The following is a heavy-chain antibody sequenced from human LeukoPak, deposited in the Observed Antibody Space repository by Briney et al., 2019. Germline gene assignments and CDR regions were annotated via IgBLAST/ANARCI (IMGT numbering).Heavy chain of an antibody. J-gene: IGHJ5*02. D-gene: IGHD6-13*01. CDR3: AKDMAAAGTNWFDP. CDR1: GFTVSSNY. V-gene: IGHV3-53*05. Sequence: GGSLRLSCAASGFTVSSNYMSWVRQAPGKGLEWVSVIYSCGSTYYADSVKGRFTISRDNSKNSLYLQMNSLRAEDTALYYCAKDMAAAGTNWFDPWGQGTLVTVSS. CDR2: IYSCGST.